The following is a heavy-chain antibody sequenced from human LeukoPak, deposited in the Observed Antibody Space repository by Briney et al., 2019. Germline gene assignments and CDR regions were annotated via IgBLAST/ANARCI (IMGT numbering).Heavy chain of an antibody. V-gene: IGHV5-10-1*01. CDR2: IDPRDSYT. CDR3: ARHEGIAARPDGAVPWEFDY. CDR1: GYSFTSYW. D-gene: IGHD6-6*01. J-gene: IGHJ4*02. Sequence: GESLRISCKGSGYSFTSYWISWVRQMPGKGLEWMGRIDPRDSYTNYSPSFQGHVTISADKSIRTAYLQWSSLKASDTAMYYCARHEGIAARPDGAVPWEFDYWGQGTLVTVSS.